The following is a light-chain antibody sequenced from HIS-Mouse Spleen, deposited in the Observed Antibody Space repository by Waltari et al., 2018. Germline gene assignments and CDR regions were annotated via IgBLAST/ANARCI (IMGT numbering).Light chain of an antibody. Sequence: QSVLTQPPSASGTPGPRVTISCSGSSSTTGSNTVNWYQQLPGTAPKLLIYSNNQRPSGVPDRFSGSKSGTSASLAISGLQSEDEADYYCAAWDDSLNGWVFGGGTKLTVL. CDR2: SNN. CDR1: SSTTGSNT. V-gene: IGLV1-44*01. CDR3: AAWDDSLNGWV. J-gene: IGLJ3*02.